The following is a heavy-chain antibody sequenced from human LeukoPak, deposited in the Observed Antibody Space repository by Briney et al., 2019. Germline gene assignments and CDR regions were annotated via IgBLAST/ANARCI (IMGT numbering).Heavy chain of an antibody. CDR1: GFIFSSYW. Sequence: GGSLRLSCAASGFIFSSYWMHWVRQAPGKGLVWVSRINSDGSITTYAASVKGRFTISRDNAKNTLYLQMNSLTAEDTAVYYCARQYYYGMDVWGQGTTVTVSS. J-gene: IGHJ6*02. CDR3: ARQYYYGMDV. CDR2: INSDGSIT. V-gene: IGHV3-74*01.